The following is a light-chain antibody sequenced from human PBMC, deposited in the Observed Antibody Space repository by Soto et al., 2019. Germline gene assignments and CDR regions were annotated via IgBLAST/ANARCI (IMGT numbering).Light chain of an antibody. CDR1: QSVNSN. Sequence: DIVMTQSPATLSLSPGERAALSCRASQSVNSNLAWYKQKLGQDPRLLIYGASARATGIPARFSASGSETEFTLTISSLQSEDFAVYYCQQYQSWPLTFGGGTKVDIK. V-gene: IGKV3-15*01. CDR2: GAS. CDR3: QQYQSWPLT. J-gene: IGKJ4*01.